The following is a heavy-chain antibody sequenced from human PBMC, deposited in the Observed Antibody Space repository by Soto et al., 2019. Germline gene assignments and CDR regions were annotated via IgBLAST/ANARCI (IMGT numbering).Heavy chain of an antibody. CDR1: GYTFSAYY. CDR2: INPKSGGT. Sequence: ASVKVSCKTSGYTFSAYYMHWVRQAPGQGLEWMGWINPKSGGTLYAQKFQGRVTMTRDTSISTAYMELSRLRSDDTAVYYCARGGTFAYDTSGYSVYWGQGTMVTVSS. D-gene: IGHD3-22*01. CDR3: ARGGTFAYDTSGYSVY. J-gene: IGHJ4*02. V-gene: IGHV1-2*02.